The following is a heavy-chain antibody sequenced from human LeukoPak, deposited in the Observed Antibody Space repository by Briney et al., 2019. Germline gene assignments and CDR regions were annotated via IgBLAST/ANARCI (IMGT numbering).Heavy chain of an antibody. D-gene: IGHD6-19*01. V-gene: IGHV3-30*03. CDR1: GFTFSSYG. Sequence: GGSLRLSCAASGFTFSSYGMHWVRQAPGEGLEWLTFISYDGSKTYFTDSVKGRFTISRDFSKNTLFLLMNSLRPEDTAVYYCARQHTSSWFFGFDFWGQGTLVTVSS. J-gene: IGHJ4*02. CDR2: ISYDGSKT. CDR3: ARQHTSSWFFGFDF.